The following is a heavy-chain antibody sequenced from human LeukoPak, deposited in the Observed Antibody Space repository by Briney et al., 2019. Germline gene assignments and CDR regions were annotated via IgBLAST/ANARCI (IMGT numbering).Heavy chain of an antibody. Sequence: GASVKVSCKASGYTFTSYGILWVRQAPGQGLEWMGWISAYNGNTSYAQKLQGRVTMTTDTSTSIAHMELRSLRSDDTAVYYCARITMVRGVIFDWYFDLWGRGTLVTVSS. CDR2: ISAYNGNT. D-gene: IGHD3-10*01. CDR3: ARITMVRGVIFDWYFDL. CDR1: GYTFTSYG. V-gene: IGHV1-18*01. J-gene: IGHJ2*01.